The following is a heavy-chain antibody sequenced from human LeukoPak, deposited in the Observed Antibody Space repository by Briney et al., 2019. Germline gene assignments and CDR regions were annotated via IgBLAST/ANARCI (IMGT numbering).Heavy chain of an antibody. CDR1: GGSISSYY. CDR2: IYYSGST. CDR3: ARAARLGFADY. D-gene: IGHD6-6*01. J-gene: IGHJ4*02. Sequence: SETLSLTCTVSGGSISSYYWSWIRQPPGKGLEWIGYIYYSGSTNYNPSLKSRVTISVDTSKNQFSLKLSSVTAADTAVYYCARAARLGFADYWGQGTLVTVSS. V-gene: IGHV4-59*01.